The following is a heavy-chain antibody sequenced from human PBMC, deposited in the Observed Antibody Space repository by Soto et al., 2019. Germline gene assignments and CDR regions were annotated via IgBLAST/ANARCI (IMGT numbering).Heavy chain of an antibody. D-gene: IGHD3-3*01. CDR1: GGTFSSYT. Sequence: GASVKVSCKASGGTFSSYTISWVRQAPGQGLEWMGRIIPILGIANYAQKFQGRVTITADKSTSTAYMELSSLRSEDTAVYYCARDAIFGNFDYWGQGTLVTVPS. CDR3: ARDAIFGNFDY. CDR2: IIPILGIA. V-gene: IGHV1-69*04. J-gene: IGHJ4*02.